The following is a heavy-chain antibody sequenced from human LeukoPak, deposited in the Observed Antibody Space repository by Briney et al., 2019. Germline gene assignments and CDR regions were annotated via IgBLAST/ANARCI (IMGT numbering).Heavy chain of an antibody. Sequence: PGGSLRLSCAASGFTFSKYGMYWVRQAPVKGLEWVTFISYDGNDKYYGDSVKGRFTISRDNSKNTLYLQMNSLRPEDTAVYYCAKDAIIVATIREIDSWGQGTLVTVSS. V-gene: IGHV3-30*18. CDR2: ISYDGNDK. J-gene: IGHJ4*02. CDR3: AKDAIIVATIREIDS. D-gene: IGHD5-12*01. CDR1: GFTFSKYG.